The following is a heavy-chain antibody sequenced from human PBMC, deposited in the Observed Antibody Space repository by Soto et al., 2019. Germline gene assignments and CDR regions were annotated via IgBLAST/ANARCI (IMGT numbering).Heavy chain of an antibody. CDR1: GFTFTSSA. Sequence: SVKVSCKASGFTFTSSAVQWVRQARGQRLEWIGWIVVGSGNTNYAQKFQERVTITRDMSTSTAYMELSSLRSEDTAVYYCAADGHYYDSSRFLDFDIWGQVTMVTFSS. CDR2: IVVGSGNT. CDR3: AADGHYYDSSRFLDFDI. J-gene: IGHJ3*02. D-gene: IGHD3-22*01. V-gene: IGHV1-58*01.